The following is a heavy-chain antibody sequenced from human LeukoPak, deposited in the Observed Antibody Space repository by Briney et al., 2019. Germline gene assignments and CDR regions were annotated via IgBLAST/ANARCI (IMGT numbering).Heavy chain of an antibody. V-gene: IGHV4-34*01. CDR2: INHSGST. Sequence: SETLSLTCAVYGGSFSGYYWSWIRQPPGKGLEWIGEINHSGSTNYNPSLKSRVTISVDTSKNQFSLKLSSVTAADTAVYYCARGVLTFWVDSSGPRRFDPWGQGTLVTVSS. CDR3: ARGVLTFWVDSSGPRRFDP. CDR1: GGSFSGYY. D-gene: IGHD6-19*01. J-gene: IGHJ5*02.